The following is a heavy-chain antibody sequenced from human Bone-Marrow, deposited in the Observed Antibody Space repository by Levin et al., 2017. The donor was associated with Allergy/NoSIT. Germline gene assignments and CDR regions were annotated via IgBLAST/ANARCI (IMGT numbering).Heavy chain of an antibody. CDR1: GYTFTNYP. J-gene: IGHJ4*02. Sequence: ASVKVSCTASGYTFTNYPLNWVRQAPGQGLEWMGWINTNTGDPTYAQGFTGWFVFSLDTSVSTAHLQITSLKAQDTAVYYCAREGSYYGSGTYWGPGYWGQGTLVTVSS. D-gene: IGHD3-10*01. CDR3: AREGSYYGSGTYWGPGY. CDR2: INTNTGDP. V-gene: IGHV7-4-1*02.